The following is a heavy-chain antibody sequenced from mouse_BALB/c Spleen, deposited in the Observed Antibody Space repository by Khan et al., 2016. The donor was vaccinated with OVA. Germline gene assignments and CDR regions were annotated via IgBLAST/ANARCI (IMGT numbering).Heavy chain of an antibody. CDR1: GYSITSGYV. D-gene: IGHD1-2*01. Sequence: EVQLQESGPGLVKPSQSLSLSCTATGYSITSGYVWNWIRQPPGNILERMGFIPYSGSTNYNPTFKSRTSITRDTSKNQFFLQLNSVTTEDTATYYCARTARIKYWGQGTTLTVSS. CDR2: IPYSGST. J-gene: IGHJ2*01. CDR3: ARTARIKY. V-gene: IGHV3-1*02.